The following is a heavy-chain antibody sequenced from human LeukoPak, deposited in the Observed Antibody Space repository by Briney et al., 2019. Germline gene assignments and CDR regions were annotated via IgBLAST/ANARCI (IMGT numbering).Heavy chain of an antibody. D-gene: IGHD3-10*01. Sequence: SETLSLTCAVSGGSISSGGYSWSWLRQPPGKELEWIGYIYVSGSAYYSPSLKSRVTISIDTSKNQFSLKLSSVTAADTAVYYCARDTQRRVFDYWGQGTLVTVSS. CDR3: ARDTQRRVFDY. CDR1: GGSISSGGYS. CDR2: IYVSGSA. J-gene: IGHJ4*02. V-gene: IGHV4-30-4*07.